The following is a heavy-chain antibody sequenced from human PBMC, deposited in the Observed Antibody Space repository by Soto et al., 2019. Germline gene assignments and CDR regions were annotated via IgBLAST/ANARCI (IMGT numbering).Heavy chain of an antibody. Sequence: AETLSLTCTVSGDSVSGNYWSWIRQPPGKQLEWIGYMYYSGGANYNPSLKSRVTMSVDTSMNQFSLKLSSVTAADTAVYYCGRLVYDSSGYRPGWGQGTLVTVSS. CDR1: GDSVSGNY. J-gene: IGHJ4*02. CDR3: GRLVYDSSGYRPG. D-gene: IGHD3-22*01. CDR2: MYYSGGA. V-gene: IGHV4-59*08.